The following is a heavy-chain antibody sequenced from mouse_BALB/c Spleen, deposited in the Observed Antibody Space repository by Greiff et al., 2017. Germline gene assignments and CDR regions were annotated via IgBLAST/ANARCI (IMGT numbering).Heavy chain of an antibody. D-gene: IGHD1-2*01. J-gene: IGHJ1*01. CDR1: GYTFSSYW. Sequence: QVQLQQSGAELMKPGASVKISCKATGYTFSSYWIEWVKQRPGHGLEWIGEILPGSGSTNYNEKFKGKATFTADTSSNTAYMQLSSLTSEDSAVYYCARRYYGYYWYFDVWGAGTTVTVSS. CDR2: ILPGSGST. V-gene: IGHV1-9*01. CDR3: ARRYYGYYWYFDV.